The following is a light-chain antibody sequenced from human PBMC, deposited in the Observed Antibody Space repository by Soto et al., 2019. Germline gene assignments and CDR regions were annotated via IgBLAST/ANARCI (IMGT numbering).Light chain of an antibody. Sequence: DIQLTQSPSSVSASVGDRVTITCRASHDIGTWLAWYQQKPGKAPKLLIYVASNLQSGVPSRFSGAGSGTDFNLTITSQPPEDFATYHCQQADSFPFTFGPGTKVDFK. V-gene: IGKV1-12*01. CDR1: HDIGTW. J-gene: IGKJ3*01. CDR2: VAS. CDR3: QQADSFPFT.